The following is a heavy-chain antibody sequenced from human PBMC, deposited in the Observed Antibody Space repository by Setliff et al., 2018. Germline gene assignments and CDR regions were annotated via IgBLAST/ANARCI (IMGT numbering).Heavy chain of an antibody. J-gene: IGHJ6*02. CDR1: GFTFADYA. D-gene: IGHD6-13*01. CDR3: ASSVAAAGMLYYYYGMDV. V-gene: IGHV3-9*01. Sequence: PGGSLRLSCAASGFTFADYAMHWVRQAPGKGLEWVSSINWNSGSVSYADSVKGRFTISRDNAKNTLYLQMNSLRAAETAVYYCASSVAAAGMLYYYYGMDVWGQGTTVTVSS. CDR2: INWNSGSV.